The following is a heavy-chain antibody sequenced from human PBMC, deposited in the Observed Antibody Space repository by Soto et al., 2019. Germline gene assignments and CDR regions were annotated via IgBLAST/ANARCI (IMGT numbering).Heavy chain of an antibody. Sequence: SETLSLTCAVSGYSISSRYYWGWIRQPPGKGLEWIGSISHSGSTNYNPSLKSRVTISVDTSKNQFSLRLRSMAAADTAVYYCARARYSSSWYDTGRPSPLCYYYYGMDVWGQGTTGTV. CDR2: ISHSGST. V-gene: IGHV4-38-2*01. CDR1: GYSISSRYY. J-gene: IGHJ6*02. D-gene: IGHD6-13*01. CDR3: ARARYSSSWYDTGRPSPLCYYYYGMDV.